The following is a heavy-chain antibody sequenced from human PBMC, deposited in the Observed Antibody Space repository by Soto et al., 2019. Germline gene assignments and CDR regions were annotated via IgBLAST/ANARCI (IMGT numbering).Heavy chain of an antibody. CDR3: ARGRPLYNLSPGCWFDS. V-gene: IGHV4-31*03. J-gene: IGHJ5*01. D-gene: IGHD1-20*01. CDR2: MHYSGTF. CDR1: GASISSGGYN. Sequence: QVQLQESGPKLVKPSQTLSLSCTVSGASISSGGYNWAWIRHFPGKGLEWIGHMHYSGTFQHNPSLKSRLSVSVDTSKNQFSLTLTSVTAADTAVYYCARGRPLYNLSPGCWFDSWGQGAQVTVSP.